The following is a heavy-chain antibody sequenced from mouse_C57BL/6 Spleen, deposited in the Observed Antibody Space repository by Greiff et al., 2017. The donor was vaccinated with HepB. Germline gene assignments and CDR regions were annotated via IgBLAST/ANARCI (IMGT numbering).Heavy chain of an antibody. CDR1: GYAFSSSW. CDR3: ARGSGNLIFDY. V-gene: IGHV1-82*01. J-gene: IGHJ2*01. D-gene: IGHD1-3*01. CDR2: IYPGDGDT. Sequence: QVQLKQSGPELVKPGASVKISCKASGYAFSSSWMNWVKQRPGKGLEWIGRIYPGDGDTNYNGKFKGKATLTADKSSSTAYMQLSSLTSEDSAVYFCARGSGNLIFDYWGQGTTLTVSS.